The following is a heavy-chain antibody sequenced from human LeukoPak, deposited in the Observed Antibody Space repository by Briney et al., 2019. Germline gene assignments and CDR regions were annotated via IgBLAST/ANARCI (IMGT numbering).Heavy chain of an antibody. V-gene: IGHV4-39*07. CDR1: GGSISSSSYY. CDR2: INHSGST. Sequence: SETLSLTCTVSGGSISSSSYYWGWIRQPPGKGLEWIGEINHSGSTNYNPSLKSRVTISVDTSKNQFSLKLSSVTAADTAVYYCARLLKRPYYYGSAHSFDPWGQGTLVTVSS. J-gene: IGHJ5*02. CDR3: ARLLKRPYYYGSAHSFDP. D-gene: IGHD3-10*01.